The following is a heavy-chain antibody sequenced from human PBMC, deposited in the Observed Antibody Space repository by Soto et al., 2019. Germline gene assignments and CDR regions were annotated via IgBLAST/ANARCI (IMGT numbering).Heavy chain of an antibody. V-gene: IGHV4-39*01. CDR3: ATLRIYCSGDSWSYYFDY. D-gene: IGHD2-15*01. J-gene: IGHJ4*02. Sequence: PSETLSLTCTVSGASISSSSHYWGWFRQPPGKGLEWIGNIYYNGNTYYNPSLKSRVTISVDTSKNQFSLKLSSVTAADTAVYYCATLRIYCSGDSWSYYFDYWGQGTLVTVSS. CDR1: GASISSSSHY. CDR2: IYYNGNT.